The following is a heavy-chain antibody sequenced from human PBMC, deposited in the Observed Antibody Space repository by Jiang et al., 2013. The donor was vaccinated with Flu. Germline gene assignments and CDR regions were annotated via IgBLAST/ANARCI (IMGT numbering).Heavy chain of an antibody. Sequence: PGLVKPSGTLSLTCAVSGGSISSNNWWSWVRQPPGKGLEWIGYIYYSGSTNYNPSLKSRVTISVDTSKNQFSLKLSSVTAADTAVYYCARDRSDGLFDYWGQGTLVTVSS. CDR2: IYYSGST. V-gene: IGHV4-4*02. J-gene: IGHJ4*02. CDR1: GGSISSNNW. CDR3: ARDRSDGLFDY.